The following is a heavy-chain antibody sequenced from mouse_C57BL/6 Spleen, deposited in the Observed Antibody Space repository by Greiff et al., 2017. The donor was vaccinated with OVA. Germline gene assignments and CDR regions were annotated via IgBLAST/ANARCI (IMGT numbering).Heavy chain of an antibody. V-gene: IGHV1-18*01. CDR3: ARGDYYGRGYAMDY. D-gene: IGHD1-1*01. CDR2: INPNNGGT. J-gene: IGHJ4*01. Sequence: DVKLQESGPELVKPGASVKIPCKASGYTFTDYNMDWVKQSHGKSLEWIGDINPNNGGTIYNQKFKGKATLTVDKSSSTAYMELRSLTSEDTAVYYCARGDYYGRGYAMDYWGQGTSVTVSS. CDR1: GYTFTDYN.